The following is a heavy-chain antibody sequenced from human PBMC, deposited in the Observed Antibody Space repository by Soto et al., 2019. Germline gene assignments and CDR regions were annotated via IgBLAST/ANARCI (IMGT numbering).Heavy chain of an antibody. V-gene: IGHV1-2*04. CDR3: ARVFIAAAGTPVAGSGAFDI. J-gene: IGHJ3*02. Sequence: GASVKVSCKASGYTFTGYYMHWVRQAPGQGLEWMGWINPNSGGTNYAQKFQGWVTMTRDTSISTAYMELSRLRSDDTAVYYCARVFIAAAGTPVAGSGAFDIWGQGTMVTVSS. CDR1: GYTFTGYY. CDR2: INPNSGGT. D-gene: IGHD6-13*01.